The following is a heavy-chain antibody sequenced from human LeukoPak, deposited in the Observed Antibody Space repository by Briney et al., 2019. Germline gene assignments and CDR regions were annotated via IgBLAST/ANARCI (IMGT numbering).Heavy chain of an antibody. J-gene: IGHJ4*02. CDR2: INHSGDT. CDR1: GGSISSSSYY. Sequence: SETLSLTCTVSGGSISSSSYYWGWIRQPPGKGLEWIGEINHSGDTNYNPSLKTRVTISLDTSKNQFSLKLTSVTAADTAVYYCGIEAFKLASWGQGTLVTVSS. CDR3: GIEAFKLAS. V-gene: IGHV4-39*07. D-gene: IGHD3-16*01.